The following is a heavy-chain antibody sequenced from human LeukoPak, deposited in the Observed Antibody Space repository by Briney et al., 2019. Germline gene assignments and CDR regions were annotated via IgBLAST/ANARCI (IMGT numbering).Heavy chain of an antibody. Sequence: PSGTLSLTCAVSGGSISSSNWWSWVRQPPGKGLEWIGEIYHSGSTNYNPSLKSRVTISVDKSKNQFSLKLSSVTAADTAVYYCARLNYGDPLNWFDPWGQGTLVTVSS. V-gene: IGHV4-4*02. CDR3: ARLNYGDPLNWFDP. CDR2: IYHSGST. CDR1: GGSISSSNW. D-gene: IGHD4-17*01. J-gene: IGHJ5*02.